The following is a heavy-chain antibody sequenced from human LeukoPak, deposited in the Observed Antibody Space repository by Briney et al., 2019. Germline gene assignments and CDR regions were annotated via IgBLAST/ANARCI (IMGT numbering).Heavy chain of an antibody. V-gene: IGHV3-23*01. CDR3: ARLHYYDSSGYYPGTDNWFDP. D-gene: IGHD3-22*01. Sequence: PGGSLRLSCAASGFTFSSYAMSWVRQAPGKGLEWVSAISGSGGSTYYADSVKGRFTISRDNSKNTLYLQMNSLRAEDTAVYYCARLHYYDSSGYYPGTDNWFDPWGQGTLVTVSS. CDR2: ISGSGGST. J-gene: IGHJ5*02. CDR1: GFTFSSYA.